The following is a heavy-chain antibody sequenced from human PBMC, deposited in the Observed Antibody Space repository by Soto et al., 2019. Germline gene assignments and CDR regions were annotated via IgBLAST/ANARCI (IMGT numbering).Heavy chain of an antibody. CDR1: GYSFTSYW. V-gene: IGHV5-51*01. J-gene: IGHJ4*02. Sequence: GESLKISCKGSGYSFTSYWIGWVRQMPGKGLEWMGIIYPGDSDTRYSPSFQGQVTISADKSISTAYLQWSSLKASDTAMYYCARRIVYSSGYYGDFDYWGQGTLVTVSS. D-gene: IGHD3-22*01. CDR2: IYPGDSDT. CDR3: ARRIVYSSGYYGDFDY.